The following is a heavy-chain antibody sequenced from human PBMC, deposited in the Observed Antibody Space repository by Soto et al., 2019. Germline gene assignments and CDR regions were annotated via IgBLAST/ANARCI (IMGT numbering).Heavy chain of an antibody. CDR2: IIPIYETV. J-gene: IGHJ5*02. V-gene: IGHV1-69*01. CDR3: ARDVVVTATCLDP. D-gene: IGHD2-21*02. CDR1: EGTFSSYG. Sequence: QVSLVQSGAEVKKAGSSVKVSCKASEGTFSSYGISWVRQAPGQGLEWMGGIIPIYETVTYAQRFQGRLTISADESTSTAYMELSSLRPDDTAVYYCARDVVVTATCLDPWGQGTLVNVSS.